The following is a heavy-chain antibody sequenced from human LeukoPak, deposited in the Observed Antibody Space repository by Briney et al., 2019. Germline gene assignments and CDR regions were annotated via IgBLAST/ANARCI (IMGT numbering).Heavy chain of an antibody. J-gene: IGHJ5*02. CDR2: IYHSGST. CDR3: ARSLLWFGENWFDP. V-gene: IGHV4-38-2*02. D-gene: IGHD3-10*01. CDR1: GYSISSGYY. Sequence: SETLSLTCTVSGYSISSGYYWGWIRQPPGKGLEWIGSIYHSGSTYYNSSLKSRVTISVDTSKNQFSLKLSSVTAADTAVYYCARSLLWFGENWFDPWGQGTLVTVSS.